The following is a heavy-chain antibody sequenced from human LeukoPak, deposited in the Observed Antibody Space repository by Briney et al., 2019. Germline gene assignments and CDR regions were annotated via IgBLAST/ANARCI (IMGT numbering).Heavy chain of an antibody. Sequence: ASVKVSCKASGYTFTSYDINWVRQATGQGLEWMGWMNPNSGNTGYAQKFQGRVTMTRNTSISTAYMELSSLRSEDTAVYYCARGGSWFYYYYYYMDVWGKGTTVTISS. CDR3: ARGGSWFYYYYYYMDV. V-gene: IGHV1-8*01. D-gene: IGHD6-13*01. CDR1: GYTFTSYD. CDR2: MNPNSGNT. J-gene: IGHJ6*03.